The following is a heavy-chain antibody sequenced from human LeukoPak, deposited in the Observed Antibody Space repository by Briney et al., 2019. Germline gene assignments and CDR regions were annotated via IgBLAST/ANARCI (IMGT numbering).Heavy chain of an antibody. CDR3: ARFHDYYDSSGYLDYYYYMDV. CDR2: IIPIFGTA. Sequence: ASVKVSCKASGGTFSSYAISWARQAPGQGLEWMGGIIPIFGTANYVQKFQGRVTITADKSTSTAYMELSSLRSEDTAVYYCARFHDYYDSSGYLDYYYYMDVWGKGTTVTVSS. J-gene: IGHJ6*03. V-gene: IGHV1-69*06. D-gene: IGHD3-22*01. CDR1: GGTFSSYA.